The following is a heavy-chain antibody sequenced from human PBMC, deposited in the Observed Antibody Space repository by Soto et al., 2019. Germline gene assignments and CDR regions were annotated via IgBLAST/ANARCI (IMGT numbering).Heavy chain of an antibody. D-gene: IGHD6-13*01. CDR3: TGGRRSKTATAGTGWFDP. J-gene: IGHJ5*02. Sequence: QLQLQESGSGLLKPSQTLSLNCSVSGDSISSGGLSWNGLRQSPGRGLEWIGYIYYPGLTYYNPSLKSRVSMSLDTSENQVSLSLSSVTAADSAVYYCTGGRRSKTATAGTGWFDPWGPGTLVTVSS. CDR1: GDSISSGGLS. V-gene: IGHV4-30-2*06. CDR2: IYYPGLT.